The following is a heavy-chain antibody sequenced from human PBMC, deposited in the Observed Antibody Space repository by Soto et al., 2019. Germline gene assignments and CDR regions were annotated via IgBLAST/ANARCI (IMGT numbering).Heavy chain of an antibody. Sequence: QVQLVESGGGVVQPGMSLRLSCAASGFTFSTYGMHWVRQAPGKGLEWVALMSNDGSHKYHADSVKGRFTISRDNSKNMLFLQMNSLRPEDTAVYYCAKDLDNDILTGNYFFYVMDVWGQGTTVTVSS. CDR3: AKDLDNDILTGNYFFYVMDV. V-gene: IGHV3-30*18. D-gene: IGHD3-9*01. CDR1: GFTFSTYG. J-gene: IGHJ6*02. CDR2: MSNDGSHK.